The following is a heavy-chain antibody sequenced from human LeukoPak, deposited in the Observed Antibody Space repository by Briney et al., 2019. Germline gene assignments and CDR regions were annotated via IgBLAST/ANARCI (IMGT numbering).Heavy chain of an antibody. Sequence: SQTLSLTCAISGDSVSIDSAAWNWIRQSPSRGLEWLGRTYQRSKWYNDYAVSVKSRITINPDISKNQFSLQLNSVTPEDTAVYYCARSPSPYSSGWYFDYWGQGTLVTVSS. CDR2: TYQRSKWYN. J-gene: IGHJ4*02. CDR1: GDSVSIDSAA. CDR3: ARSPSPYSSGWYFDY. D-gene: IGHD6-19*01. V-gene: IGHV6-1*01.